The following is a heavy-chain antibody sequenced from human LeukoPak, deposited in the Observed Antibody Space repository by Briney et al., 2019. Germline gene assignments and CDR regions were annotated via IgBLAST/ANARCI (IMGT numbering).Heavy chain of an antibody. D-gene: IGHD1-1*01. CDR1: GYSFTKYL. Sequence: GEALKTSLQASGYSFTKYLIGWVRQMSRKGPGGIGIIYTGDSETQYRPSSEGQVPISGDTSISPAYLQWSSLERSDTAMYYCVRLFRNWSDGGVDQWGQGTLVTVSS. J-gene: IGHJ4*02. CDR3: VRLFRNWSDGGVDQ. V-gene: IGHV5-51*01. CDR2: IYTGDSET.